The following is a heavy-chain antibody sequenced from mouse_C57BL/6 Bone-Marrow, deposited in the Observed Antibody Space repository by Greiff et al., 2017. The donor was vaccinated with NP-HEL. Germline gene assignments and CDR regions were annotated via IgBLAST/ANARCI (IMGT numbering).Heavy chain of an antibody. V-gene: IGHV1-82*01. J-gene: IGHJ2*01. Sequence: VQLQQSGPELVKPGASVKISCKASGYAFSSSWMNWVKQRPGKGLEWIGRIYPGDGDTNYNGKFKGKATLTADKSSSTAYMQLSSLTSEDSAVYFCARGEFITTGVAVDYWGQGTTLTVSS. CDR2: IYPGDGDT. D-gene: IGHD1-1*01. CDR3: ARGEFITTGVAVDY. CDR1: GYAFSSSW.